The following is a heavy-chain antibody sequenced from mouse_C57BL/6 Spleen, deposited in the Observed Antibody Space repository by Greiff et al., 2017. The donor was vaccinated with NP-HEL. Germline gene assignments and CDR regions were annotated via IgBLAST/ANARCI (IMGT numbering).Heavy chain of an antibody. J-gene: IGHJ4*01. CDR1: GYTFTDYE. CDR2: IDPETGGT. D-gene: IGHD1-1*01. Sequence: QQSGAELVRPGASVTLSCKASGYTFTDYEMHWVKQTPVHGLEWIGAIDPETGGTAYNQKFKGKAILTADKSSSTAYMELRSLTSEDSAVYYCTSYYYGSFYAMDYWGQGTSVTVSS. V-gene: IGHV1-15*01. CDR3: TSYYYGSFYAMDY.